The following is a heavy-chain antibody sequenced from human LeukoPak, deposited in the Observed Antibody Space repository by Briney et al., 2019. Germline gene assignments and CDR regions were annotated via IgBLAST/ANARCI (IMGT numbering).Heavy chain of an antibody. V-gene: IGHV4-31*03. D-gene: IGHD3-3*01. CDR2: IYYSGST. CDR3: ARVDYYDFWTSWLDV. J-gene: IGHJ6*04. Sequence: PSQTLSLTCTVSGGSISSGGYYWSWIRQPPGKGLEWIGYIYYSGSTYYNPSLKSRVTISVDTSKNQFSLKLNSVTAADTAVYYCARVDYYDFWTSWLDVWGRGTTVTVSS. CDR1: GGSISSGGYY.